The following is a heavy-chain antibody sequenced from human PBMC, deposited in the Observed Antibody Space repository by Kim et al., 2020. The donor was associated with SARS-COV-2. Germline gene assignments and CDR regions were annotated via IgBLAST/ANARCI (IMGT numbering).Heavy chain of an antibody. D-gene: IGHD3-3*01. CDR2: INTNTGNP. CDR3: ARDSRKAPSLEWLVAPWSYYCYGMDV. J-gene: IGHJ6*01. CDR1: GYTFTSYA. V-gene: IGHV7-4-1*02. Sequence: ASVKVSCKASGYTFTSYAMNWVRQAPGQGLEWMGWINTNTGNPTYAQGFTGRFVFSLDTSVSTAYLQISSLKAEDTAVYYCARDSRKAPSLEWLVAPWSYYCYGMDVWGQGTTVTVSS.